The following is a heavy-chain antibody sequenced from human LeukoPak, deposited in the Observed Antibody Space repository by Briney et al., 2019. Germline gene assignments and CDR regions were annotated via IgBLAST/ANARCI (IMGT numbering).Heavy chain of an antibody. Sequence: SSETLSLTCTVSGGSISSDYWSWIRQPPGKGLEWIGYISYSGSTNYNPSLKSRVTISIDTSKNQFSLKLSSVTAADTAVYYCVTCRAYIRGGFDFWGQGALVTVSS. CDR2: ISYSGST. CDR1: GGSISSDY. J-gene: IGHJ4*02. V-gene: IGHV4-59*08. D-gene: IGHD3-10*01. CDR3: VTCRAYIRGGFDF.